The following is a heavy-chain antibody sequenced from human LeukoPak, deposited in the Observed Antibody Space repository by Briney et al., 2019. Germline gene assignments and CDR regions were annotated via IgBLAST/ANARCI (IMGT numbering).Heavy chain of an antibody. CDR2: ISGSGGST. D-gene: IGHD4-17*01. CDR1: GFTFSSYA. Sequence: PGGSLSLSCAASGFTFSSYAMSWVRQAPGKGLEWVSAISGSGGSTYYADSVKGRFTISRDNSKNTLYLQMNSLRAEDTAVYYCAKVFSTSSTVRTTYFDYWGQGTLVTVSS. CDR3: AKVFSTSSTVRTTYFDY. V-gene: IGHV3-23*01. J-gene: IGHJ4*02.